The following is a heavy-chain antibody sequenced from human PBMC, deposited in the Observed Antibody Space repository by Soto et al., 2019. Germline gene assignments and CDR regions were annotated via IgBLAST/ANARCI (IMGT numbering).Heavy chain of an antibody. CDR2: FRTGGDDGTT. D-gene: IGHD3-10*01. CDR3: AKKVNSGPGSQYFDY. J-gene: IGHJ4*02. V-gene: IGHV3-23*01. CDR1: GFTFRSYS. Sequence: GGSLRLSCAASGFTFRSYSMSWVRQDPGKGLEWVSGFRTGGDDGTTYYADSVKGRFTISRDNSKNTLFLQMNSLRAEDTAIYYCAKKVNSGPGSQYFDYWGQGTLVTVSS.